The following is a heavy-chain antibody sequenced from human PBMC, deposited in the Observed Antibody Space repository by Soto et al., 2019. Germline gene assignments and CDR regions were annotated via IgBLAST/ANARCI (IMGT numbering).Heavy chain of an antibody. CDR3: AREISGSTSVGVDY. V-gene: IGHV3-21*01. CDR1: GFTFSSYS. J-gene: IGHJ4*02. Sequence: EVQLVESGGGLVKPGGSLRLSCAASGFTFSSYSMNWVRQAPGKGLEWVSSISSSSSYIYYAASVKGRFTISRDNAKNSLYLQMNNLMSEETALYYLAREISGSTSVGVDYWGQETLVTVSS. D-gene: IGHD6-6*01. CDR2: ISSSSSYI.